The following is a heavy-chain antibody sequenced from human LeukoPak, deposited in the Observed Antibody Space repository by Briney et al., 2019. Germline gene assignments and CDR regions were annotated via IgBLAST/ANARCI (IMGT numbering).Heavy chain of an antibody. D-gene: IGHD2-15*01. V-gene: IGHV1-2*02. Sequence: ASVKVSCKASGYIFTDYYIHRMRQAPGQGIEWMGWIIPKNGDTNYAQMFQGRVTMTRDTSISTVYMELNRLTSDDTALYYRARVGYCSGDRCYLHFDYWGQGTLVTVSS. CDR3: ARVGYCSGDRCYLHFDY. J-gene: IGHJ4*02. CDR1: GYIFTDYY. CDR2: IIPKNGDT.